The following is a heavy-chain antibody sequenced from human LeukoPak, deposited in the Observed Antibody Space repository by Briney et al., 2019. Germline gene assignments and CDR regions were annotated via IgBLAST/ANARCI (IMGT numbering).Heavy chain of an antibody. CDR1: GFTFSSYA. CDR2: ISGSGGST. Sequence: GGSLRLSCAASGFTFSSYAMSWVRQAPGKGLGWVSPISGSGGSTYYADSVKGRFTISRDNSKNTLYLQMNSLRAEDTAVYYCAKEVYSSSWSLGFDYWGQGTLVTVSS. J-gene: IGHJ4*02. D-gene: IGHD6-13*01. CDR3: AKEVYSSSWSLGFDY. V-gene: IGHV3-23*01.